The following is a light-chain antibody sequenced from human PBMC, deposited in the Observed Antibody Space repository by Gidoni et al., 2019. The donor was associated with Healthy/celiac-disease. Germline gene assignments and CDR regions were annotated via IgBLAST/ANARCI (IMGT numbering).Light chain of an antibody. V-gene: IGKV4-1*01. J-gene: IGKJ2*01. CDR2: WAS. Sequence: DIVMTQSPDSLAVSLGERATINCKSSQSVLYSSNNKNYLAWYHQKPGQPPKLLIYWASTRESGVPDRFSGRGSGTDFTLTNSSLQAEDVAVYYCQQYYSTPYTFGQGTKLEIK. CDR3: QQYYSTPYT. CDR1: QSVLYSSNNKNY.